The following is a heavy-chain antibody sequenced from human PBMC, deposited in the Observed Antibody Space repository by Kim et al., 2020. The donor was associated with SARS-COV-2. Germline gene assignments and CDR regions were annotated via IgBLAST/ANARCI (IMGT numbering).Heavy chain of an antibody. D-gene: IGHD3-10*01. Sequence: GGSLRLSCAASGITFSSSGMHWVRQAPGKGLEWVAVISYDGSNKYYADSVKGRFTISRDNSKNTLYLQMNSLRAEDTAVYLCAKESGSGSYYAWTYYYYGMDVWGQGTTVTVSS. J-gene: IGHJ6*02. CDR1: GITFSSSG. CDR2: ISYDGSNK. CDR3: AKESGSGSYYAWTYYYYGMDV. V-gene: IGHV3-30*18.